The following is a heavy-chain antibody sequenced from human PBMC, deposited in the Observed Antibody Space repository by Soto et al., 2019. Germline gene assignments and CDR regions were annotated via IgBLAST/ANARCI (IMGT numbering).Heavy chain of an antibody. J-gene: IGHJ4*02. CDR2: IYRTGNT. CDR3: ARGRMAVAGASFDF. V-gene: IGHV4-4*02. CDR1: GGSISSDKW. Sequence: QVQLQESGPGLVKPSGTLSLTCAVSGGSISSDKWWSWVRQPPGKGLEWIGEIYRTGNTNYNPSLKSRVTISVDKSKNVFSLTLTSVTAADTAIYYCARGRMAVAGASFDFWGQGTLVTVSS. D-gene: IGHD6-19*01.